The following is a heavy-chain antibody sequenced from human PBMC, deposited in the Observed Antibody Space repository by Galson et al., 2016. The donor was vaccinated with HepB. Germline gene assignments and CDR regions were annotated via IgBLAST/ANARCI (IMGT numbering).Heavy chain of an antibody. Sequence: SLRLSCAASGFTFSDYYMRWIRQAPGKGLEWVSYISSSGSSIYYADSVKGRFTISRDNAKTSLYLQMQSLRREDTAVYYCAKDTRLRFLEWLSSYYFDSWGQGTLVTVSS. V-gene: IGHV3-11*01. CDR3: AKDTRLRFLEWLSSYYFDS. CDR2: ISSSGSSI. J-gene: IGHJ4*02. CDR1: GFTFSDYY. D-gene: IGHD3-3*01.